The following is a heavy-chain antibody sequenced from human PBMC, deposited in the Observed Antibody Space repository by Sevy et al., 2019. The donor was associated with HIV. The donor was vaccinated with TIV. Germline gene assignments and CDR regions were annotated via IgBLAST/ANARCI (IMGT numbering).Heavy chain of an antibody. Sequence: GGSLRLTCTASGFTFGDYAMSWFRQAPGKGLEWVGFIRSKAYGGTTEYAASVKGRFTISRDDSKSIAYLQMNSLKTEDTAVYYCTRESFFGGSWSYYFDYWGPGNLVT. CDR2: IRSKAYGGTT. CDR1: GFTFGDYA. V-gene: IGHV3-49*03. CDR3: TRESFFGGSWSYYFDY. J-gene: IGHJ4*02. D-gene: IGHD6-13*01.